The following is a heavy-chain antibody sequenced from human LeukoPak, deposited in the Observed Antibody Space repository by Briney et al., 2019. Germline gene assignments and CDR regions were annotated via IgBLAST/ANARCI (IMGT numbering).Heavy chain of an antibody. CDR2: IIPVLVIT. D-gene: IGHD6-19*01. V-gene: IGHV1-69*04. CDR1: GATFSTYA. Sequence: GFSVTVSCKASGATFSTYAISWVRQAPGQGLEWMGRIIPVLVITNHAQNFQDRVTITADKSRSTVYMELSSLESDDTAVYYCARGDSNGFFDYWGQGAPVIVSS. CDR3: ARGDSNGFFDY. J-gene: IGHJ4*02.